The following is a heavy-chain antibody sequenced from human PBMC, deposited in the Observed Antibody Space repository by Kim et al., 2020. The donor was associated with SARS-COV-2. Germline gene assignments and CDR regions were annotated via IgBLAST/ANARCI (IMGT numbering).Heavy chain of an antibody. V-gene: IGHV4-34*01. D-gene: IGHD1-26*01. CDR1: GGSFSGYY. CDR3: ARVPLYSGSYFIDY. CDR2: INHSGST. Sequence: SETLSLTCAVYGGSFSGYYWSWIRQPPGKGLEWIGEINHSGSTNYNPSLKSRVTISVDTSKNQFSLKLSSVTAADTAVYYCARVPLYSGSYFIDYWGQGTLVTVSS. J-gene: IGHJ4*02.